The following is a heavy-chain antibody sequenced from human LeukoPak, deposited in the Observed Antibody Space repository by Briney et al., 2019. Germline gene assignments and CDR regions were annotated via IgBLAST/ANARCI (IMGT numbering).Heavy chain of an antibody. V-gene: IGHV1-3*01. CDR1: GYTFTSYA. Sequence: ASVKVSCKASGYTFTSYAMHWVRQAPGQRLEWMGWINAGNGNTKYSQKFQGRVTITRDTSASTAYMELSSLRSEDTAVYYCARDLRGGNCSGGSCYSGRGYYYYGMDVWGQGTTVTVSS. D-gene: IGHD2-15*01. CDR3: ARDLRGGNCSGGSCYSGRGYYYYGMDV. CDR2: INAGNGNT. J-gene: IGHJ6*02.